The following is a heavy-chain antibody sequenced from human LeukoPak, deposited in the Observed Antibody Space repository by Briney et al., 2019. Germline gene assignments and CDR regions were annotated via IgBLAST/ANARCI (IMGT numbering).Heavy chain of an antibody. CDR2: IYSGENT. J-gene: IGHJ4*02. CDR3: ARVSSGHLFDY. D-gene: IGHD6-25*01. Sequence: AGSLRLSCAASGFTVSTYYMSWVRQAPGKGLEWVSVIYSGENTYYADSVKGRFTISRDTSKNTLYLQMNSLRAEDTAVYFCARVSSGHLFDYWGQGSLVTVSS. CDR1: GFTVSTYY. V-gene: IGHV3-53*01.